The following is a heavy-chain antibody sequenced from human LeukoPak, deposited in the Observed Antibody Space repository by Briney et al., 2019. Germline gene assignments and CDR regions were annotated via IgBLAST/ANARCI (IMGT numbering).Heavy chain of an antibody. Sequence: SETLALTCAVYGGSFSGYSWSWIRQPPGKGLEGIGEHHHSGICNYNPPLKRRVTISVDTSRNQFSLKLSSVTAADTAVYYCAKCRHVYQSLDQWGQGTMVTVPS. V-gene: IGHV4-34*01. CDR2: HHHSGIC. CDR3: AKCRHVYQSLDQ. CDR1: GGSFSGYS. J-gene: IGHJ4*02. D-gene: IGHD2-8*01.